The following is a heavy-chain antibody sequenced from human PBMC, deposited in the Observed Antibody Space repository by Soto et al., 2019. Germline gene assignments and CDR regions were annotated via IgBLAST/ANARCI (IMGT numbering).Heavy chain of an antibody. Sequence: DSVKVSCKASSDTFTSYGFSWVRHAPGQGLKWMGWISAYNGNTNYAQKLQGRVTMTTDTYTSTAYMELRSLRSDDTAVYYCARDAKSDSSGTDTFDIWGQATMVTV. CDR2: ISAYNGNT. J-gene: IGHJ3*02. D-gene: IGHD3-22*01. CDR3: ARDAKSDSSGTDTFDI. CDR1: SDTFTSYG. V-gene: IGHV1-18*01.